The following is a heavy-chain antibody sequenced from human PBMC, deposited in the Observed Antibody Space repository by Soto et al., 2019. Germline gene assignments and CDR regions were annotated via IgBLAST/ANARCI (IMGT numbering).Heavy chain of an antibody. V-gene: IGHV3-48*04. CDR1: GFTFSSYN. J-gene: IGHJ5*02. CDR3: ARVSGRPRALNWFDP. D-gene: IGHD5-12*01. CDR2: ISSSSSTI. Sequence: PGGSLRLSCAASGFTFSSYNMNWVRQAPGKGLEWVSYISSSSSTIYYADSVKGRFTISRDNAKNSLYLQMNSLRAEDTAVYYCARVSGRPRALNWFDPWGQGTLVTVSS.